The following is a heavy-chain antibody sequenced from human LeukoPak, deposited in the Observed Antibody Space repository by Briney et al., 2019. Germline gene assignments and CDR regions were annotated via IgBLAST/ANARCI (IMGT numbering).Heavy chain of an antibody. CDR1: GFTFSNAW. V-gene: IGHV3-15*01. Sequence: PGGSLRLSCAASGFTFSNAWMSWVRQAPGKRLEWVGHIKSKTDDGTTDYAAPVKGRFTISRDDSKNTLYLQMNSLKTEDTAVYYCTREVKGWDYGGNDALDIWGQGTMVTVSS. CDR3: TREVKGWDYGGNDALDI. D-gene: IGHD4-23*01. CDR2: IKSKTDDGTT. J-gene: IGHJ3*02.